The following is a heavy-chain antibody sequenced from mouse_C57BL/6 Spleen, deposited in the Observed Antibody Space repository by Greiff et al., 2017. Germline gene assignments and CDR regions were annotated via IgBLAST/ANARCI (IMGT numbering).Heavy chain of an antibody. CDR1: GYTFTDYE. Sequence: VKLMESGAELVRPGASVTLSCKASGYTFTDYEMHWVKQTPVHGLEWIGAIDPETGGTAYNQKFKGKAILTADKSSSTAYMELRSLTSEDSAVYYCTRFRGFAYWGQGTLVTVSA. CDR3: TRFRGFAY. V-gene: IGHV1-15*01. J-gene: IGHJ3*01. CDR2: IDPETGGT. D-gene: IGHD3-3*01.